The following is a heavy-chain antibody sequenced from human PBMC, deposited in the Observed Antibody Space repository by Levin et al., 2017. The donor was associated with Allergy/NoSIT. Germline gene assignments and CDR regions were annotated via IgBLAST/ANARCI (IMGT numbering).Heavy chain of an antibody. D-gene: IGHD3-3*01. CDR1: GYTFTSYA. J-gene: IGHJ4*02. CDR3: ARDKVELRFLEWLSIYYFDY. V-gene: IGHV7-4-1*02. Sequence: GESLKISCKASGYTFTSYAMNWVRQAPGQGLEWMGWINTNTGNPTYAQGFTGRFVFSLDTSVSTAYLQISSLKAEDTAVYYCARDKVELRFLEWLSIYYFDYWGQGTLVTVSS. CDR2: INTNTGNP.